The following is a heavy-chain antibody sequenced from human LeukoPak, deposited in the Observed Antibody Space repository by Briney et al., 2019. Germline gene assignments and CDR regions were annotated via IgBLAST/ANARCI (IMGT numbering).Heavy chain of an antibody. J-gene: IGHJ4*02. CDR3: ARARVSSSSVVTF. D-gene: IGHD6-6*01. V-gene: IGHV1-2*02. Sequence: GASVKVSCKASGYTLTSYYIHWVRQAPGQGLEWMGWIDPDSGATNYAKKFQGRVTMTRDTSITTAYMDLSRLTSDDTAVYYCARARVSSSSVVTFWGQGTLVTVSS. CDR1: GYTLTSYY. CDR2: IDPDSGAT.